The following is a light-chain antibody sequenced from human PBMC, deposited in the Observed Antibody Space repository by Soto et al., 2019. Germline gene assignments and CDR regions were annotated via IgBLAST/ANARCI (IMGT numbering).Light chain of an antibody. V-gene: IGKV1-39*01. Sequence: DLQMTQSPSSLSASVGDRVTITYRASHSIDFYLNWYQQKPGQAPKLLIYGASNLQSGVPSRFIGSGSGTEFTLTIDNVQPEDFATYYCQQFYSTPPITFGQGTRLEIK. CDR1: HSIDFY. J-gene: IGKJ5*01. CDR2: GAS. CDR3: QQFYSTPPIT.